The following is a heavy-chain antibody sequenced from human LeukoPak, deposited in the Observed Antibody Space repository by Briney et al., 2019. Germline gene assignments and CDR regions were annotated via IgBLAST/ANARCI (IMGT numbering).Heavy chain of an antibody. CDR1: GYSFTSYW. D-gene: IGHD5-12*01. CDR2: IDPSDSYT. V-gene: IGHV5-10-1*01. J-gene: IGHJ4*02. CDR3: ARLALAQEGY. Sequence: RGESLRISCKGSGYSFTSYWISWVRQMPGKGLEWMGRIDPSDSYTNYSPSFQGHVTISVDESISTAYLQWSSLKASDAAIYYCARLALAQEGYWGQGTLVTVSS.